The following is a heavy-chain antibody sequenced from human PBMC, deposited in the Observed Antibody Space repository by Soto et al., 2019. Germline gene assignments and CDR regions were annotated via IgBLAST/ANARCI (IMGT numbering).Heavy chain of an antibody. Sequence: PGGSLRLSCAASGFTFSSYAMNWVRQAPGKGLEWVSGIRDSGGSTYYADSVRGRFTISRDNSKNTLYLQMNSLRAEDTAVYYCARGVGHWFDPWGQGTLVTVSS. CDR1: GFTFSSYA. CDR2: IRDSGGST. J-gene: IGHJ5*02. V-gene: IGHV3-23*01. D-gene: IGHD1-26*01. CDR3: ARGVGHWFDP.